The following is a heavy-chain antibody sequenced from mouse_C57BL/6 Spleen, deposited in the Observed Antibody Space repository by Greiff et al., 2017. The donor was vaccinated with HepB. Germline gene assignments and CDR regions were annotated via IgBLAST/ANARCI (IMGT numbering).Heavy chain of an antibody. CDR2: ISNLAYSI. CDR1: GFTFSDYG. CDR3: ASSYGNPFAY. V-gene: IGHV5-15*01. J-gene: IGHJ3*01. D-gene: IGHD2-1*01. Sequence: EVMLVESGGGLVQPGGSLKLSCAASGFTFSDYGMAWVRQAPRKGPEWVAFISNLAYSIYYADTVTGRFTISRENAKNTLYLEMSSLRSEDTAMYYCASSYGNPFAYWGQGTLVTVSA.